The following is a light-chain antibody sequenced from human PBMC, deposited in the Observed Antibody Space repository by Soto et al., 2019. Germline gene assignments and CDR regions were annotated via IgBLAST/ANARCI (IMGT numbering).Light chain of an antibody. Sequence: DIQMTQSPSTLSASAGDRVTITCRASESIRSWLAWYQQKPGKAPKLLIYKASILESGVPSRFSGSGSGTEFTLTISSLQPDDFATYYCQQYNNYWTFGQGTKVEIK. CDR2: KAS. CDR1: ESIRSW. V-gene: IGKV1-5*03. J-gene: IGKJ1*01. CDR3: QQYNNYWT.